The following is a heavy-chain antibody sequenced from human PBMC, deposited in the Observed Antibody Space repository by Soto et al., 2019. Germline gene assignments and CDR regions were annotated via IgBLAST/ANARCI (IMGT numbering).Heavy chain of an antibody. CDR1: GFDFSGSE. CDR3: AKVAPFILGSPF. CDR2: ITGSGGVT. D-gene: IGHD2-21*01. J-gene: IGHJ4*02. Sequence: EVKLVESGGALVQPGGSLRLSCTASGFDFSGSEMNWFRQAAGKGLEWVAYITGSGGVTFHADSVKGRFSISRDNAKNSLFLDMSDLRADDTGVYYCAKVAPFILGSPFWGQGTLVNVSS. V-gene: IGHV3-48*03.